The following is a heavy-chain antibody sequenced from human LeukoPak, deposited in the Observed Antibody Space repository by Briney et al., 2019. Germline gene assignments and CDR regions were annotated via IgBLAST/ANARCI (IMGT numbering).Heavy chain of an antibody. CDR3: AKDQDPLYYYDSSGYSH. V-gene: IGHV3-23*01. CDR1: GFTFSSYA. Sequence: HPGGSLRLSCAASGFTFSSYAMSWVRQAPGKGLEWVSAISGSGGSTYYADSVKGRFTFSRDNSKNTLYLQMNSLRAEDTAVYYCAKDQDPLYYYDSSGYSHWGQGTLVTVSS. D-gene: IGHD3-22*01. J-gene: IGHJ4*02. CDR2: ISGSGGST.